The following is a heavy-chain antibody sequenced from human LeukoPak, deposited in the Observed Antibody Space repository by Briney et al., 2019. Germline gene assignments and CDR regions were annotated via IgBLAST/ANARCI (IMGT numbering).Heavy chain of an antibody. Sequence: SETLSLTCTVSGGSISSAGYYWSWIRQPAGKGLEWIGRVYASGSANYSPSLKSRVTISIEKSKNQFSLKLSSVTAADTAVYYCARLHRGIAVAGTIDYWGQGTLVTVSS. CDR2: VYASGSA. CDR1: GGSISSAGYY. V-gene: IGHV4-61*02. J-gene: IGHJ4*02. D-gene: IGHD6-19*01. CDR3: ARLHRGIAVAGTIDY.